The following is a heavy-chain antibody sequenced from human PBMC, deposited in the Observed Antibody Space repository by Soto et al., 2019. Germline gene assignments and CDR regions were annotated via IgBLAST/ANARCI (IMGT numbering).Heavy chain of an antibody. CDR3: ARDRWGSYSFDS. Sequence: QVQLVQSGAEVKKPGSSVKVSCKASGGVFRNYAINWVRQAPGQGLEWMGGIIPVFGTADYPQKFQGRVTITADESTTTAYMELTSLKTEDTAVYFCARDRWGSYSFDSWGQGTRSPSP. V-gene: IGHV1-69*01. CDR2: IIPVFGTA. J-gene: IGHJ5*01. D-gene: IGHD1-26*01. CDR1: GGVFRNYA.